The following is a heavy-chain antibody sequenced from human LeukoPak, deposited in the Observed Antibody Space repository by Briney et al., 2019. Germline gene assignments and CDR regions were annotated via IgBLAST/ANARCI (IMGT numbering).Heavy chain of an antibody. J-gene: IGHJ5*02. CDR3: ARAERWFDP. V-gene: IGHV4-30-2*01. D-gene: IGHD1-26*01. Sequence: PSQTLSLTCAVSGGSISSGGYSWSWIRQPPGKGLEWIGYIYHSGSTNYNPSLKSRVTISVDTSKNQFSLKLSSVTAADTAVYYCARAERWFDPWGQGTLVTVSS. CDR1: GGSISSGGYS. CDR2: IYHSGST.